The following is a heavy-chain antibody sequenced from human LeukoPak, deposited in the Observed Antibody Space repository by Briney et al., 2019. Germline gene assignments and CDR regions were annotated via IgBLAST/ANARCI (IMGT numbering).Heavy chain of an antibody. Sequence: ASVKVSCKVSGYTLTELSMHWVRQAPGKGLEWMGGFDSEDGERIYAQKFQGRVTMTEDTSTDTAYMELSSLRSDDTAVYYCATIADVLPATDTTYRYLDVWGRGTLVTVSS. CDR3: ATIADVLPATDTTYRYLDV. CDR1: GYTLTELS. D-gene: IGHD1-1*01. J-gene: IGHJ2*01. V-gene: IGHV1-24*01. CDR2: FDSEDGER.